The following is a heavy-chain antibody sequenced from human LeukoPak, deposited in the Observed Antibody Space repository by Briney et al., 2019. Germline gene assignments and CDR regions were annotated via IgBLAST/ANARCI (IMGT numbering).Heavy chain of an antibody. Sequence: GGSLKLSCAASGFTFSSYAMSWVRQAPGKGLEWVSAISGSGGSTYYADSVKGRFTISGDNSKNTLYLQMNSLRAEDTAVYYCAKENPGITMVRGVPMYYFDYWGQGTLVTVSS. CDR1: GFTFSSYA. V-gene: IGHV3-23*01. J-gene: IGHJ4*02. CDR3: AKENPGITMVRGVPMYYFDY. CDR2: ISGSGGST. D-gene: IGHD3-10*01.